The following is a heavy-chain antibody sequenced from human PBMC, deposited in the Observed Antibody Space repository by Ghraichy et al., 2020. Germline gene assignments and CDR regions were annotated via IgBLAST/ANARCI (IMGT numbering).Heavy chain of an antibody. CDR1: GGSISSYY. V-gene: IGHV4-59*01. Sequence: SETLSLTCTVSGGSISSYYWSWIRQPPGKGLEWIGYIYYSGSTNYNPSLKSRVTISVDTSKNQFSLKLSSVTAADTAVYYCAREDSSGWPRGYYGMDVWGQGTTVTVSS. CDR3: AREDSSGWPRGYYGMDV. CDR2: IYYSGST. D-gene: IGHD6-19*01. J-gene: IGHJ6*02.